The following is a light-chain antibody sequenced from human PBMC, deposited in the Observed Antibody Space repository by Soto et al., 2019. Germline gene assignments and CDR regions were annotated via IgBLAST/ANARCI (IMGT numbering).Light chain of an antibody. J-gene: IGKJ5*01. Sequence: EIVLTQSPATLSVSPGEGATLSCRASQNVYSNLAWYQQKPGQPPRLLVYAASTRATGVPARFSGSGSGTDFTLTISSLQSEDFAVYYCQQYNVWPPITFGQGTRLEIK. CDR1: QNVYSN. CDR2: AAS. V-gene: IGKV3D-15*01. CDR3: QQYNVWPPIT.